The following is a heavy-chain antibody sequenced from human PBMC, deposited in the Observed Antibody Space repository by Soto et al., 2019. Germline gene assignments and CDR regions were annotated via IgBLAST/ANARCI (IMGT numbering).Heavy chain of an antibody. D-gene: IGHD2-2*01. CDR3: ITEMTCVSTTAY. J-gene: IGHJ4*02. CDR2: IKSKSAGETV. CDR1: GFTLSDAY. V-gene: IGHV3-15*05. Sequence: PGGSLRLSCVASGFTLSDAYMAWVRQGPGKGLEWIGRIKSKSAGETVEYAAPVQGRFTISRDDSKNILSLQMNSLRVEDTAVYYGITEMTCVSTTAYWGQGTPVTVSS.